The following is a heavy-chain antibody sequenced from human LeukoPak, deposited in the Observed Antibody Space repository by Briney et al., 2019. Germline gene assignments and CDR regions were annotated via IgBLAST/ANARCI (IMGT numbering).Heavy chain of an antibody. CDR1: GFTFSSYA. CDR3: ARGPMVQPDY. D-gene: IGHD1-1*01. J-gene: IGHJ4*02. V-gene: IGHV3-23*01. CDR2: ISGSGGST. Sequence: GGSLRLSCAASGFTFSSYAMNWVRQAPGKGLEWVSAISGSGGSTYYADSVKRRFTISRDNSKNTLYLQMNNLRADDTAVYYCARGPMVQPDYWGQGTLVTVSS.